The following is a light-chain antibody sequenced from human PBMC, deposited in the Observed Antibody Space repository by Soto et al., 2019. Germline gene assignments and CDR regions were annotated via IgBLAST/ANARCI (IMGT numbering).Light chain of an antibody. Sequence: EIGLTQSPGTLSLSPGERATLSCRASQSVRSSLAWYQQKPGQAPRLLIYGASSRATGIPDRFSGSGSGPEFTLTISSLQSEDFELYYCQQYNNWPITFGHGTRLEIK. CDR1: QSVRSS. V-gene: IGKV3D-15*01. J-gene: IGKJ5*01. CDR3: QQYNNWPIT. CDR2: GAS.